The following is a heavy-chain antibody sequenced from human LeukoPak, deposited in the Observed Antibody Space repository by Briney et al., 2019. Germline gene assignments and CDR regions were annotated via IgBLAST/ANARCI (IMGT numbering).Heavy chain of an antibody. J-gene: IGHJ3*02. CDR1: GGSVSSYY. V-gene: IGHV4-59*02. CDR3: ARGPSSTRRETYAFDI. CDR2: IYYSGST. D-gene: IGHD2-2*01. Sequence: SETLSLTCTVSGGSVSSYYWSWIRQPPGKGLEWIGYIYYSGSTNYNPSLKSRVTISVDTSKNQFSLKLSSVTAADTAVYYCARGPSSTRRETYAFDIWGQGTMVTVSS.